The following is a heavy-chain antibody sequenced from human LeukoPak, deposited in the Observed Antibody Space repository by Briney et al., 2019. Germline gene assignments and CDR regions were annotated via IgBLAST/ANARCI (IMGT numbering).Heavy chain of an antibody. CDR1: SGSISDYY. V-gene: IGHV4-4*07. CDR2: IYSNGST. CDR3: ARENDWGFRRFDF. Sequence: SETLSLTCTVSSGSISDYYWSWLRQPAGKGLEWIGRIYSNGSTSYDPSLKSRVTMSVDTSENQFSLKLTSVTAADTAVHYCARENDWGFRRFDFWGQGTLVTVSS. D-gene: IGHD7-27*01. J-gene: IGHJ4*02.